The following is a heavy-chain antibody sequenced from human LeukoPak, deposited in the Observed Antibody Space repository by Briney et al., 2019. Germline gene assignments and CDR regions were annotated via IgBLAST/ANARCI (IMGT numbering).Heavy chain of an antibody. Sequence: SETLSLTCTVSGGSISSYYWSWIRQPPGKGLEWIGYIYYSGSTSYNPSLKSRVTISVDTSKNQFSLKLGSVTAADTAVYYCARGCSSTSCYRYNWFDPWGQGTLVTVSS. CDR2: IYYSGST. CDR3: ARGCSSTSCYRYNWFDP. CDR1: GGSISSYY. D-gene: IGHD2-2*01. J-gene: IGHJ5*02. V-gene: IGHV4-59*01.